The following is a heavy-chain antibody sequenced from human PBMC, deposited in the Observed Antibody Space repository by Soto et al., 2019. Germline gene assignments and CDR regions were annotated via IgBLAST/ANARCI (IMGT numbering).Heavy chain of an antibody. V-gene: IGHV3-9*01. CDR3: VRDTSSGWHLKDH. J-gene: IGHJ4*02. CDR2: ISWNSGSI. CDR1: GFTFDDHG. Sequence: EVDLVESGGGLAQPGRSLRLSCVASGFTFDDHGMHWVRQIPGRGLEWVSGISWNSGSIGYAESVKGRFTIFRDNAKNSLYLEMNSLRQEDTALYYCVRDTSSGWHLKDHWGQGVQDSVSS. D-gene: IGHD3-9*01.